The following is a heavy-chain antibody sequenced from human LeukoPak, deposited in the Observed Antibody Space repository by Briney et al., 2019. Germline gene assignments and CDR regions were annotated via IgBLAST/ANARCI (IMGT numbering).Heavy chain of an antibody. D-gene: IGHD3-16*01. V-gene: IGHV4-59*01. CDR1: GGSIRSYY. J-gene: IGHJ4*02. CDR2: IYYSGST. CDR3: ASDTLFQSADTVGYYFDY. Sequence: PSETLSLTCTGTGGSIRSYYWSWFQQPPGKGLEWIGYIYYSGSTNYNPSLKSRVTISVDTSKNQFSLKLSSVTAADTAVYYCASDTLFQSADTVGYYFDYWGQGTLVTVSS.